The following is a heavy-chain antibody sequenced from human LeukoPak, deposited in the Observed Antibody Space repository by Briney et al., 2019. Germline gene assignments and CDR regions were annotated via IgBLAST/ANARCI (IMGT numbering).Heavy chain of an antibody. J-gene: IGHJ4*02. V-gene: IGHV4-39*01. CDR3: ARQSSHFYFDY. Sequence: SETLSLTCTVSGGSISSSSYYWGWIRQPPGKGLEWIGSIYYSGSTYYNPSLKSRVTISVDTSKNQFSLKLSSVTAADTAVYYCARQSSHFYFDYWGQGTLVTVSS. CDR2: IYYSGST. CDR1: GGSISSSSYY.